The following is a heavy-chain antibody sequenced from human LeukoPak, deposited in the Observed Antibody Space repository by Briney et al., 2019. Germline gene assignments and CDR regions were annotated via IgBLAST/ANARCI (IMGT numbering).Heavy chain of an antibody. V-gene: IGHV3-7*01. D-gene: IGHD3-3*01. Sequence: PGGSLRLSCAASGFTFSSYWMTWVRQAPGKGLKWVANIKQDGSEKYYVDSVKGRFTISRDNAKNSLYLQMNSLRAEDTAVYYCARDIRGYDFWSGYPLDYWGQGTLVTVSS. CDR3: ARDIRGYDFWSGYPLDY. CDR2: IKQDGSEK. CDR1: GFTFSSYW. J-gene: IGHJ4*02.